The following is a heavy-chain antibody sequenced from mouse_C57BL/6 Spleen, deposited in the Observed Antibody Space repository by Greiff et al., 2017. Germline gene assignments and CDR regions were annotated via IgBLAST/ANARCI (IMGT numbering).Heavy chain of an antibody. D-gene: IGHD1-1*01. CDR2: IYPSDSET. V-gene: IGHV1-61*01. J-gene: IGHJ1*03. CDR1: GYTFTSYW. Sequence: VQLQESGAELVRPGSSVKLSCKASGYTFTSYWMDWVKQRPGQGLEWIGNIYPSDSETHYNQKFKDKATLTVDKSSSTAYMQLSSLTSEDSAVYYCASSYYYGSTSYWYFDVWGTGTTVTVSS. CDR3: ASSYYYGSTSYWYFDV.